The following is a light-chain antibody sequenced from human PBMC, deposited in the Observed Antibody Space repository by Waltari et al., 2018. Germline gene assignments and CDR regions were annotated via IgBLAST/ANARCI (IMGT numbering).Light chain of an antibody. J-gene: IGKJ2*01. CDR1: QSLTKRY. V-gene: IGKV3-20*01. CDR3: QQYGSSILYT. Sequence: VFTQSPGTLSLSPGERATLSCRASQSLTKRYLAWYQQKPGQAPRLLIYGASTRAPGIPDRFSGSGSGTDFTLTITRLEPEDFAVYFCQQYGSSILYTFGQGTKLEIK. CDR2: GAS.